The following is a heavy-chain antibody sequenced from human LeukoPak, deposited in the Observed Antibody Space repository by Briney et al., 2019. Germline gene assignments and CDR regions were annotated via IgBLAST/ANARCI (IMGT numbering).Heavy chain of an antibody. V-gene: IGHV3-30*18. CDR1: GFTFSSYG. D-gene: IGHD5-24*01. Sequence: PGRSLRLSCAASGFTFSSYGMHWVRQAPGKGLEWVAFTSDDGSAAFYADSVKGRFAISRDNSNNALYLQMNSLRADDTAVYYCAKAWRNGYNSFDYWGQGTPVTASS. J-gene: IGHJ4*02. CDR3: AKAWRNGYNSFDY. CDR2: TSDDGSAA.